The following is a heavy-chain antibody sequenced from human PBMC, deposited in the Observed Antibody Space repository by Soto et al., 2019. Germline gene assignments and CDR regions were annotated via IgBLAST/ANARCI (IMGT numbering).Heavy chain of an antibody. J-gene: IGHJ4*02. CDR2: IKSRTDGGTI. V-gene: IGHV3-15*07. Sequence: EVQLVESGGGLVKPGGSLRVSCVASGFTFREAWMNWVRQAPGKGLEWVGRIKSRTDGGTIEYATPVKGRFIISRDDSKNTLYLQMDSLKTEDTAVYYCWGSAYWGQGTLVTVSS. D-gene: IGHD3-16*01. CDR3: WGSAY. CDR1: GFTFREAW.